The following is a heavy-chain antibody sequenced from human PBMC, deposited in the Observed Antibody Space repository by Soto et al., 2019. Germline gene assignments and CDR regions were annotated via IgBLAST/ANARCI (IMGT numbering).Heavy chain of an antibody. J-gene: IGHJ4*02. CDR1: GYNFTAFW. Sequence: GESLKISCKVSGYNFTAFWLGWVCQMPGKGLEWMANIHPLDSETNYGPSFQGQVTISADKSITTAFLHWSNLKASDTGIYFCAKLGFPGAIYFDSWGQGSLVTSPQ. CDR2: IHPLDSET. D-gene: IGHD6-25*01. CDR3: AKLGFPGAIYFDS. V-gene: IGHV5-51*01.